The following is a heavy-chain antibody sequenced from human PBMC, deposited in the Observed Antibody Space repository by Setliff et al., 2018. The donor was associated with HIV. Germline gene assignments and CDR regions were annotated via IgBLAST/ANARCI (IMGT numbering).Heavy chain of an antibody. V-gene: IGHV4-59*04. D-gene: IGHD6-13*01. CDR2: IYHTGRT. Sequence: PSETLSLTCTVSGGSTSSHYWSWIRQPPGKGLEWTGSIYHTGRTYYNRSLESRLTISIDTSKKQFSLKLTSVTAADTGIYYCVASSSWSCRLNYWGQGTQVTVSS. J-gene: IGHJ4*02. CDR3: VASSSWSCRLNY. CDR1: GGSTSSHY.